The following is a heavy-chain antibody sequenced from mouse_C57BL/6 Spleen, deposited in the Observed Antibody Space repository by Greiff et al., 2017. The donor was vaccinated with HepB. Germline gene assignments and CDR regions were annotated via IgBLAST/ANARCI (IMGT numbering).Heavy chain of an antibody. J-gene: IGHJ4*01. CDR1: GFTFSSYA. CDR2: ISSGGDYI. CDR3: TRPLSGYNAMDY. D-gene: IGHD3-2*02. Sequence: EVHLVESGEGLVKPGGSLKLSCAASGFTFSSYAMSWVRQTPEKRLEWVAYISSGGDYIYYADTVKGRFTISRDNARNTLYLQMSSLKSEDTAMYYCTRPLSGYNAMDYWGQVTSVTVSS. V-gene: IGHV5-9-1*02.